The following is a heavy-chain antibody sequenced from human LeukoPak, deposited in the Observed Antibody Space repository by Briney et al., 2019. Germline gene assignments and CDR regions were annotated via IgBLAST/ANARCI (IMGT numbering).Heavy chain of an antibody. Sequence: GRSLRLSCAAAGFTFSTYGMHWVRQAPGKGLEWVAVIWYDGSNKYYADSVKGRFTISRDSSKNTLYLQVNSLRAEDTAVYYCARDLVMGTMVRGDKQGRDYWGQGTLVTVSS. CDR1: GFTFSTYG. J-gene: IGHJ4*02. V-gene: IGHV3-33*01. CDR3: ARDLVMGTMVRGDKQGRDY. D-gene: IGHD3-10*01. CDR2: IWYDGSNK.